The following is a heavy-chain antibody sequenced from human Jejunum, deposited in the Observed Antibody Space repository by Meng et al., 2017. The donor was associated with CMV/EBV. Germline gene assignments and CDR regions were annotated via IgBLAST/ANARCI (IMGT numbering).Heavy chain of an antibody. Sequence: TFMSYWVGWVRRMPGKGLEWMGIIYPGDSDTRYSPSFQGQVTISVDRSTTTAYLQWSSLKASDTAMYYCATSYSRSTLYYYYGIDVWGQGTTVTVSS. V-gene: IGHV5-51*01. CDR1: TFMSYW. CDR3: ATSYSRSTLYYYYGIDV. CDR2: IYPGDSDT. D-gene: IGHD6-6*01. J-gene: IGHJ6*02.